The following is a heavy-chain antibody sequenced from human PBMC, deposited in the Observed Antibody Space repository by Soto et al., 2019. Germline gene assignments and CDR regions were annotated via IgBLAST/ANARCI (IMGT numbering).Heavy chain of an antibody. CDR3: ARGIGFGLGVYYFDY. CDR2: IYYSGST. V-gene: IGHV4-59*01. CDR1: GGSISSYY. D-gene: IGHD3-16*01. J-gene: IGHJ4*02. Sequence: SETLSLTCTVSGGSISSYYWSWIRQPPGKGLEWIGYIYYSGSTNYNPSLKSRVTISVDTSKNQFSLKLSSVTAADTAVYYCARGIGFGLGVYYFDYWGQGTLVTVSS.